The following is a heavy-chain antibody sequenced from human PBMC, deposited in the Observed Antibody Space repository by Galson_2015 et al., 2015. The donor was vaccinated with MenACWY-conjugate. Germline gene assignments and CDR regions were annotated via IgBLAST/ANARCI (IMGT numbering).Heavy chain of an antibody. CDR1: GYTFTGYS. J-gene: IGHJ4*02. V-gene: IGHV1-3*01. D-gene: IGHD4-11*01. CDR2: INAANGNT. CDR3: ARGMTNFDY. Sequence: SVKVSCKASGYTFTGYSMHWMRQAPGQRPEWMGWINAANGNTEYSQNLQGRVTITRDTSASTAYMELSSLRFEDTAVYYCARGMTNFDYWGQGTLVTVSS.